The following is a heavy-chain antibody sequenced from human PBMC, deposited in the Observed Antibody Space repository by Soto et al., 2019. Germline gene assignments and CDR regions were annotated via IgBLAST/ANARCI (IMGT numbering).Heavy chain of an antibody. CDR3: ARIQLDTIMALDY. V-gene: IGHV3-33*01. D-gene: IGHD1-1*01. J-gene: IGHJ4*02. CDR2: VWSNGNLK. CDR1: GFTFDAYG. Sequence: QVQLVESGGGVVQPGGSLRLSCAASGFTFDAYGFHWVRQAPGKGLEWVAVVWSNGNLKYYADSVKGRFTISRDSSKSALNLQMNSLRADDTAVYYCARIQLDTIMALDYWGQGTLVIVSS.